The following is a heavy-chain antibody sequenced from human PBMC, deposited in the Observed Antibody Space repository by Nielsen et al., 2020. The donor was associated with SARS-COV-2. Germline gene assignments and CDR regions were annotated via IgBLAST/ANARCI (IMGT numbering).Heavy chain of an antibody. J-gene: IGHJ4*02. CDR1: GFTVSSNY. CDR2: IYSGGST. CDR3: ARDKVTRYGDYVGFGD. Sequence: GESLKISCAASGFTVSSNYMSWVRQAPGKGLEWVSVIYSGGSTYYADSVKGRFTISRDNSKNTLYLQMNSLRAEDTAVYYCARDKVTRYGDYVGFGDWGQGTLVTVSS. V-gene: IGHV3-66*01. D-gene: IGHD4-17*01.